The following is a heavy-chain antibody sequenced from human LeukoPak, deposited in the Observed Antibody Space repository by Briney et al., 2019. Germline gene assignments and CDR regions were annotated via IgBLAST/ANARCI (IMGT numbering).Heavy chain of an antibody. J-gene: IGHJ4*02. V-gene: IGHV3-30-3*01. CDR3: ARGPPHYYYDSSGYRLDY. D-gene: IGHD3-22*01. CDR2: ISNDGSNK. Sequence: GGSLRLSCAASGFTFSSYVIHWVRQAPGKGLEWVAIISNDGSNKYYADSVKGRFTISRDNSKNTLYLQMNSLRAEDTAVYYCARGPPHYYYDSSGYRLDYWGQGTLVTVSS. CDR1: GFTFSSYV.